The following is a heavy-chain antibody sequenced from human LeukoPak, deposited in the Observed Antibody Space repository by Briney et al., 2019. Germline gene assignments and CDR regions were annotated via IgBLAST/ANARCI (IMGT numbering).Heavy chain of an antibody. CDR3: ARANFLTLYYDFWSGYYPGSWFDP. J-gene: IGHJ5*02. V-gene: IGHV4-34*01. Sequence: SETLSLTCAVYGGSFSGYYWSWIRQPPGKGLEWIGEINHSGSTNYNPSLKSRVTISVDTSKNQFSLKLSSVTAADTAVYYCARANFLTLYYDFWSGYYPGSWFDPWGQGTLVTVSS. D-gene: IGHD3-3*01. CDR2: INHSGST. CDR1: GGSFSGYY.